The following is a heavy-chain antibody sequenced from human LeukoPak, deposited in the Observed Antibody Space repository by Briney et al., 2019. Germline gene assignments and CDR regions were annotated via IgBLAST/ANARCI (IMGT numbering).Heavy chain of an antibody. CDR1: GFTFSNYA. CDR3: AKRNTMVRGGPCFDY. D-gene: IGHD3-10*01. J-gene: IGHJ4*02. CDR2: IFGAGKNTT. V-gene: IGHV3-23*01. Sequence: GGSLRLSCEASGFTFSNYAMNWVRQAPGKGLEWVSIIFGAGKNTTYYADSVKGRFTVSRDNSKNTLYLQMTSLRPEDTAIYYCAKRNTMVRGGPCFDYWGRGILVTVSS.